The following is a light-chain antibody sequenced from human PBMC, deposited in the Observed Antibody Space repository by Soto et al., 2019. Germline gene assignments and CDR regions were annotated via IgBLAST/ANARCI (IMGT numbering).Light chain of an antibody. CDR3: CSYAGSNTLL. CDR2: GDT. V-gene: IGLV2-23*01. CDR1: SGDVGSHNL. J-gene: IGLJ2*01. Sequence: QSVLTQPASVSGSPGQSITISCTGTSGDVGSHNLVSWYQQHPGKAPKLIIYGDTKRPSGISNRFSASKSGNTASMTISGLQAEDEADYYCCSYAGSNTLLFGGGTKVTVL.